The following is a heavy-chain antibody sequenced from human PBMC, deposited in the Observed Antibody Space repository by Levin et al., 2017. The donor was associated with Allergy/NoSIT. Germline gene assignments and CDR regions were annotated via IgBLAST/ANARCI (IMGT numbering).Heavy chain of an antibody. CDR3: TTEDAELIAVAGTIAEYFQH. CDR2: IKSKTDGGTT. Sequence: NPGGSLRLSCAASGFTFSNAWMSWVRQAPGKGLEWVGRIKSKTDGGTTDYAAPVKGRFTISRDDSKNTLYLQMNSLKTEDTAVYYCTTEDAELIAVAGTIAEYFQHWGQGTLVTVSS. D-gene: IGHD6-19*01. CDR1: GFTFSNAW. J-gene: IGHJ1*01. V-gene: IGHV3-15*01.